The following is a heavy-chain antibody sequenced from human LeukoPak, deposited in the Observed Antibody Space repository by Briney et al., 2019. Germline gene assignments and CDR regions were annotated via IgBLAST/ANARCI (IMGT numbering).Heavy chain of an antibody. J-gene: IGHJ4*02. D-gene: IGHD6-13*01. CDR1: GFTFSDYY. V-gene: IGHV3-11*01. CDR3: ARVFLIVAAGTFDY. CDR2: ISSSGSPI. Sequence: SGGSLRLSCTTSGFTFSDYYMTWIRQAPGKGLEWVSYISSSGSPIDYADSVKGRFTISRDNAKNSLYLQMNSLRAEDTAVYYCARVFLIVAAGTFDYWGQGTLVTVSS.